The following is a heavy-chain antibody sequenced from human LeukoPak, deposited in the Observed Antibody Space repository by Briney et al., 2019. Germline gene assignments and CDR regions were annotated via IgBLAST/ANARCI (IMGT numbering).Heavy chain of an antibody. CDR1: GFTFSDYY. CDR2: ISSSGSTI. Sequence: PGGSLRLSCAASGFTFSDYYMSWIRQAPGKGLEWVSYISSSGSTIYYADSVKGRFTISRDNAKNSLYLQMNSLRAEDTAVYYCARAIDFWSGYYRLDPWGRGTLVTVSS. D-gene: IGHD3-3*01. CDR3: ARAIDFWSGYYRLDP. V-gene: IGHV3-11*01. J-gene: IGHJ5*02.